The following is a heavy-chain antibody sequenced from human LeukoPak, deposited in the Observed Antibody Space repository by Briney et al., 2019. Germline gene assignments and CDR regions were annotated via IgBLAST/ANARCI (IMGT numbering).Heavy chain of an antibody. CDR2: IYYSGST. CDR1: GGSISSSSYY. J-gene: IGHJ5*02. CDR3: ATERTVRYFDP. Sequence: SETLSLTCTVSGGSISSSSYYWGWIRQPPGKGLEWIGSIYYSGSTYYNPSLKSRVTISVDTSKNQFSLKLQSVTAADTAVYYCATERTVRYFDPWGQGTLVTVSS. V-gene: IGHV4-39*07. D-gene: IGHD1-14*01.